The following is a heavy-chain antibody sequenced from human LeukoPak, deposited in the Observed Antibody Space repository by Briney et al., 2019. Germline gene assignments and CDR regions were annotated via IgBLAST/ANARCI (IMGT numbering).Heavy chain of an antibody. CDR2: ISAYNGNT. V-gene: IGHV1-18*01. D-gene: IGHD3-9*01. CDR3: ARDEYLTYYDILTGTTYFDY. CDR1: GYTFTSYG. Sequence: ASVKVSCKASGYTFTSYGISWVRQAPGQGLEWMGWISAYNGNTNYAQKLQGRVTMTTDTSTSTAYMELRSLRSDDTAVYYCARDEYLTYYDILTGTTYFDYWGQGTLVTVSS. J-gene: IGHJ4*02.